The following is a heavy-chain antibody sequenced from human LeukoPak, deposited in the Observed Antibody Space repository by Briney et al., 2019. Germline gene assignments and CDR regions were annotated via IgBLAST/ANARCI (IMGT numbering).Heavy chain of an antibody. D-gene: IGHD3-22*01. CDR2: FDTEDGET. Sequence: ASVKVSCKVSGYTLTELSMHWVRQAPGNGLEWMGGFDTEDGETIYAQKFQGRVTMTEDTSTDTAYMELSSLGSEDTAVYYCATDQSYDLDYWGQGTLVTVSS. J-gene: IGHJ4*02. CDR1: GYTLTELS. CDR3: ATDQSYDLDY. V-gene: IGHV1-24*01.